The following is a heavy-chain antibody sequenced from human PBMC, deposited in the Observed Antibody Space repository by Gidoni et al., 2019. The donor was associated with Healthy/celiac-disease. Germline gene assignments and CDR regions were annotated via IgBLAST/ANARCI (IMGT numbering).Heavy chain of an antibody. CDR1: GGSISSYY. CDR2: IYYSGST. Sequence: QVQLQESGPGLVQPSETLSLTCTVSGGSISSYYWSWIRQPPGKGLEWIGYIYYSGSTNYNPSLKSRVTISVDTSKNQFSLKLSSVTAADTAVYYCATIYPNWYFDLWGRGTLVTVSS. CDR3: ATIYPNWYFDL. D-gene: IGHD2-2*02. J-gene: IGHJ2*01. V-gene: IGHV4-59*01.